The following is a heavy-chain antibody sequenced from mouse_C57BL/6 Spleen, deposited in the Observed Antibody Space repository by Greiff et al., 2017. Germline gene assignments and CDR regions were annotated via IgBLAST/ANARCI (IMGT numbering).Heavy chain of an antibody. CDR2: IYPGSGST. CDR3: ARYGNSCFAY. V-gene: IGHV1-55*01. D-gene: IGHD2-1*01. Sequence: QVQLQQPGAELVKPGASVKMSCKASGYTFTSYWITWVKQRPGQGLEWIGDIYPGSGSTNYNVKFQSKATLTVDTSSSTAYMQHSSLTAEDSAVYYSARYGNSCFAYWGQGTLVAVSA. CDR1: GYTFTSYW. J-gene: IGHJ3*01.